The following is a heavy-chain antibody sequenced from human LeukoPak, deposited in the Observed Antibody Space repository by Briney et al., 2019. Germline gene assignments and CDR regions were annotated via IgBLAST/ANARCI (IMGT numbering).Heavy chain of an antibody. D-gene: IGHD3-16*01. CDR3: ARDNDSRDPPHFDY. V-gene: IGHV1-18*01. J-gene: IGHJ4*02. CDR2: ISGYNSKP. CDR1: GYSFTNYG. Sequence: ASVKVSCKTSGYSFTNYGITWVRQAPGQGLEWMGWISGYNSKPFYAQNFQGRVTMTTDTSTTTAYMELTSLRSDDTAVYYCARDNDSRDPPHFDYWGQGTLVTVSS.